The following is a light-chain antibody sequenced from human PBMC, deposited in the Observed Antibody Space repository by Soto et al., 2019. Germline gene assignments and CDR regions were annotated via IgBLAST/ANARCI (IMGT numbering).Light chain of an antibody. V-gene: IGKV3-20*01. CDR1: QSVSSSY. J-gene: IGKJ1*01. CDR2: DAS. CDR3: QQYGSSPQT. Sequence: EIVMTQSPGTLSLSPGERATLSCRASQSVSSSYLAWYQQKPGQAPRLLIYDASNRATGIPARFSGSGSGTDFTLTISSLEPEDSAVYYCQQYGSSPQTFGQGTKVDIK.